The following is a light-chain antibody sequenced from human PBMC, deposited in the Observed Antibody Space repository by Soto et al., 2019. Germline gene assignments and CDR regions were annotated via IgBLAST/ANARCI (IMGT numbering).Light chain of an antibody. CDR2: EVT. CDR3: SSYSSNDTLL. V-gene: IGLV2-14*01. J-gene: IGLJ3*02. CDR1: SSDFGTYNY. Sequence: QSVLTQPASVSGSRGQSITISCSGTSSDFGTYNYVSWYQQHPGKAPKLVIYEVTNRPSGVSDRFSGSKSGNTASLTISGLQAEDEADYYCSSYSSNDTLLFGGGTKLTVL.